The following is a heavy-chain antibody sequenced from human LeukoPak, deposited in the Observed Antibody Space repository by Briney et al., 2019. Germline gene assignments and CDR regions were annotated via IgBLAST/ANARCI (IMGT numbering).Heavy chain of an antibody. V-gene: IGHV3-23*01. CDR1: GFAFGSYG. CDR2: INYNGANT. CDR3: ILDCCSPNFPMDV. D-gene: IGHD2-2*01. J-gene: IGHJ6*02. Sequence: PGGSLRLSCVGSGFAFGSYGLGWVRQAPGKGLDWVATINYNGANTHYAESVKGRFTISRDNSKSTMFLQMNNLRAEDTATYYCILDCCSPNFPMDVWGQGTTVTVSS.